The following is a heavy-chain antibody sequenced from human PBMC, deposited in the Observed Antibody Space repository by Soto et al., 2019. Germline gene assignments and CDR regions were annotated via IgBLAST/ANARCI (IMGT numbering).Heavy chain of an antibody. V-gene: IGHV3-30*19. CDR1: GFRFKSFV. CDR2: TSYDGNNK. Sequence: QVQLVESGGGVVQPGTSLRLSCAASGFRFKSFVMHWVRQAPGKGLEWVAFTSYDGNNKDYGDSVKGRFTVSGDNSQNTLHLQRDFLRPEDTALYYCARWGTTGGFDRCGQGTLVSVSS. J-gene: IGHJ4*02. CDR3: ARWGTTGGFDR. D-gene: IGHD3-16*01.